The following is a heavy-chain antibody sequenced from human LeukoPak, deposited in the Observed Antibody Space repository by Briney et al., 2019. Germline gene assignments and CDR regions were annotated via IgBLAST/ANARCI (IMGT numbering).Heavy chain of an antibody. D-gene: IGHD2-2*01. V-gene: IGHV4-39*01. J-gene: IGHJ4*02. CDR2: ICYGGST. CDR1: GVSISSSSYY. CDR3: AGRIVPGAFCY. Sequence: PSETLSLTCTVFGVSISSSSYYWGWIRQPPGKGLEWIGSICYGGSTYYNPSLKSRVTISVDTSKNQFSLKLSSVTAADTAVYFCAGRIVPGAFCYWAQGSLVIVSS.